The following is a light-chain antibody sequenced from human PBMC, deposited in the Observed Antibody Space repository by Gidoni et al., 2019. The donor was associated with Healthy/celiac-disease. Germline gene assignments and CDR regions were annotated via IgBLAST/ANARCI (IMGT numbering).Light chain of an antibody. CDR2: GAT. CDR1: QSVSSN. Sequence: EIVMTQSPATLSVSPGERATLSCRASQSVSSNLAWYQQKPGQAPRLLIYGATTRATGITARVSGSGSGTEFTLTISSLQSEDFAVYYCQQYNNWPLFGPXTKVDIK. CDR3: QQYNNWPL. V-gene: IGKV3-15*01. J-gene: IGKJ3*01.